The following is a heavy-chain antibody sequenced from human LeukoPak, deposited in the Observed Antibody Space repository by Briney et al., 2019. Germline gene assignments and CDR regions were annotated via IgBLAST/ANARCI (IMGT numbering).Heavy chain of an antibody. D-gene: IGHD6-19*01. CDR2: IKRDGSVT. V-gene: IGHV3-7*01. CDR3: ASFETVAAYPFDY. J-gene: IGHJ4*02. Sequence: GGSLRLSCAASGFTFSSYGMHWVRQAPGKGLEWVANIKRDGSVTNYVDPVKGRFTISRDNAKNSLYLQMGSLRVADTAVYYCASFETVAAYPFDYWGQGTLVTVSS. CDR1: GFTFSSYG.